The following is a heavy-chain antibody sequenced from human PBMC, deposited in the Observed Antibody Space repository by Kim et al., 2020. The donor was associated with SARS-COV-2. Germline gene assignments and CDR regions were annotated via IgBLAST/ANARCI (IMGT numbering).Heavy chain of an antibody. J-gene: IGHJ4*02. Sequence: GGSLRLSCAASGFTFSSYWMSWVRQAPGKGLEWVANIKQDGSEKYYVDSVKGRFTISRDNAKNSLYLQMNSLRAEDTAVYYCARAQGSEWELFRWYYFDYWGQGTLVTVSS. CDR1: GFTFSSYW. V-gene: IGHV3-7*01. D-gene: IGHD1-26*01. CDR2: IKQDGSEK. CDR3: ARAQGSEWELFRWYYFDY.